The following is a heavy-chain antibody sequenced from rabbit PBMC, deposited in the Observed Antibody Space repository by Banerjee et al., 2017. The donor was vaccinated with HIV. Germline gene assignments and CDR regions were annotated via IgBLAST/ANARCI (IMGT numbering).Heavy chain of an antibody. CDR3: VRAGGPNNL. V-gene: IGHV1S43*01. D-gene: IGHD4-1*01. CDR2: ISPIIPIT. Sequence: QQQLEESGGGLVKPGGTLTLTCKASGIDFSSYGLSWVRQAPGKGLEWIGYISPIIPITNYAKSVKGRFTISRDNAQNTLYLQLNSLTAADTATYFCVRAGGPNNLWGQGTLVTVS. CDR1: GIDFSSYGL. J-gene: IGHJ4*01.